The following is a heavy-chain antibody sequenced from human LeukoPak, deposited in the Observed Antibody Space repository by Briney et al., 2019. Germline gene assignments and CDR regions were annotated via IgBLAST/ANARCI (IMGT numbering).Heavy chain of an antibody. J-gene: IGHJ3*02. Sequence: GASVKVSCKASGYTFTNYAITWVRQAPGQGLEWMGWISAYNGNTNYAQKLQGRVTMTTDTSTSTAYMELRSLRSDDTAVYYCALQGSPDDAFDIWGQGTMVTVSS. CDR1: GYTFTNYA. CDR3: ALQGSPDDAFDI. CDR2: ISAYNGNT. V-gene: IGHV1-18*01. D-gene: IGHD1-26*01.